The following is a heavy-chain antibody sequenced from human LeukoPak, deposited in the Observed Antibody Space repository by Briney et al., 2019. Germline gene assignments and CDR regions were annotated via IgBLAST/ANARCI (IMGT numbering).Heavy chain of an antibody. CDR2: ISSDSSTT. Sequence: GGSLRLSCAASGSTFSSYNMNWVRQAPGKGLEWVSYISSDSSTTYYADSVKGRFTISRDNAKKSLYLQMNSLRVEDTAVYYCASCGSTSCHWGQGILVTVSS. J-gene: IGHJ4*02. V-gene: IGHV3-48*04. D-gene: IGHD2-2*01. CDR1: GSTFSSYN. CDR3: ASCGSTSCH.